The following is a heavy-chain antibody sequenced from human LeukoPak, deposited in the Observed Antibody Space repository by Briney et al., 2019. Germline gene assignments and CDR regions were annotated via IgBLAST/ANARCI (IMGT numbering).Heavy chain of an antibody. J-gene: IGHJ4*02. CDR3: AKPYYSSKWFVFDN. D-gene: IGHD6-13*01. CDR2: ISGSGANT. CDR1: GFTFKTYT. V-gene: IGHV3-23*01. Sequence: PGGSLRLSWAASGFTFKTYTMKWVRKAPGKRTEWVAGISGSGANTFYADSVKGRFSISRDNDENILYLHLNALTGDDMAVYFCAKPYYSSKWFVFDNWGQGILVTVSS.